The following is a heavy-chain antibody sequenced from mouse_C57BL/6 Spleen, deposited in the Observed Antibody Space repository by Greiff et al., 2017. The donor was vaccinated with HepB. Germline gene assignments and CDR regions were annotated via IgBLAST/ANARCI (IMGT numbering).Heavy chain of an antibody. D-gene: IGHD1-1*01. Sequence: EVMLVESGGGLVKPGGSLKLSCAASGFTFSSYAMSWVRQTPEKRLEWVATISDGGSYTYYPDNVKGRFTISRDNAKNNLYLQMSHLKSEDTAMYYCAREEGSFDYWGQGTTLTVSS. V-gene: IGHV5-4*01. CDR3: AREEGSFDY. CDR2: ISDGGSYT. J-gene: IGHJ2*01. CDR1: GFTFSSYA.